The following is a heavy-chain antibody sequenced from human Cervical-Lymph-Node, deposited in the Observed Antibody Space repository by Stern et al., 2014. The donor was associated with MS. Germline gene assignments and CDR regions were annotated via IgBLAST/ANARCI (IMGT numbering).Heavy chain of an antibody. V-gene: IGHV2-5*02. D-gene: IGHD2-15*01. J-gene: IGHJ4*02. CDR2: TYWDDDK. CDR3: AHRVQGWSYFDH. CDR1: GFSLSISGMG. Sequence: QVTLKESGPTLVKPTQTLTLTCTFSGFSLSISGMGVGWIRQPPGKALEWLALTYWDDDKRYSPSLKNRLTITKDTSKNQVVLTMTNMDPVDTATYYCAHRVQGWSYFDHWGQGTLVTVSS.